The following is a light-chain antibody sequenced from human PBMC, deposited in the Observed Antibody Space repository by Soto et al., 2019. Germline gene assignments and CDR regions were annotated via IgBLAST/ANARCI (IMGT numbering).Light chain of an antibody. Sequence: EIVLTQSPGTLSSSPGDRATLSCRASQSVSSSYLACYQQKPGQAPRLLISGASSRATGLPDRCSGSRAGTDFTLTISRLEPEDFAVYYCQQYGSSPGYTFGQGTKLEIK. J-gene: IGKJ2*01. V-gene: IGKV3-20*01. CDR2: GAS. CDR3: QQYGSSPGYT. CDR1: QSVSSSY.